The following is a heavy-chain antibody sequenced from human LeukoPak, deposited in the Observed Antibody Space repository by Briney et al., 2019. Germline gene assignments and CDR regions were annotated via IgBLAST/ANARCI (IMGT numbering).Heavy chain of an antibody. CDR3: ASETGLTYYRDY. D-gene: IGHD3-10*01. CDR1: GGSISSSSYY. Sequence: SETLSLTCTVSGGSISSSSYYWGWIRQPPGKGLEWIGSIYYSGSTHYNPSLKSRATISVDTSKNQFSLKLSSVTAADTAVYYCASETGLTYYRDYWGQGTLVTVSS. J-gene: IGHJ4*02. CDR2: IYYSGST. V-gene: IGHV4-39*01.